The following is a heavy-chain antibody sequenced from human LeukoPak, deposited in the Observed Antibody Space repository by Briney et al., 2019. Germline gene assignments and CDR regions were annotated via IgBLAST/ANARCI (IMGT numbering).Heavy chain of an antibody. CDR2: INHSGST. J-gene: IGHJ6*03. D-gene: IGHD3-3*01. Sequence: PSETLSLTCAVYGGSFSGYYWSWIRQPPGKGLEWIGEINHSGSTNYNPSLKSRVTISVDTSKNQFSLKLSSVTAADTAVYYCASIYLYDFWSGYRNKYYMDVWGKGTTVTVSS. CDR3: ASIYLYDFWSGYRNKYYMDV. CDR1: GGSFSGYY. V-gene: IGHV4-34*01.